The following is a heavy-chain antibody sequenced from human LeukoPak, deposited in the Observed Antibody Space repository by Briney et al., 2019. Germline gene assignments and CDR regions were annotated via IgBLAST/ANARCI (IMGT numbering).Heavy chain of an antibody. CDR1: GGSFSGYN. CDR3: ARGPGIAVAGPNVYYFDY. D-gene: IGHD6-19*01. V-gene: IGHV4-34*01. CDR2: INISGST. J-gene: IGHJ4*02. Sequence: PSETLSLTCAVYGGSFSGYNWSWIRQPPGKGLEWIGEINISGSTNYDPSLKSRVPISVDTSKNQFSLKLSSVTAADTAVYYCARGPGIAVAGPNVYYFDYWGQGTLVTVSS.